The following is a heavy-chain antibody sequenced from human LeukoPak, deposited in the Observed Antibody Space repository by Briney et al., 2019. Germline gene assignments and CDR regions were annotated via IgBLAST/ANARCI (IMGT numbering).Heavy chain of an antibody. V-gene: IGHV3-23*01. D-gene: IGHD3-10*01. J-gene: IGHJ4*02. CDR2: ISGNGGST. Sequence: GGSLRLSCAASGFTFSSYAMSWVRQAPGKGLEWVSAISGNGGSTYYADSVKGRFTISRDNSKNTLYLQMNSLRAEDTAVYYCAKFGYYYGSGSYYNPLDYWGQGTLVTVSS. CDR3: AKFGYYYGSGSYYNPLDY. CDR1: GFTFSSYA.